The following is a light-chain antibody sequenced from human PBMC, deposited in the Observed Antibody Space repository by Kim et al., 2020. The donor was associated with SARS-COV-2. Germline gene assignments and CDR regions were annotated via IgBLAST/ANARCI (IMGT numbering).Light chain of an antibody. V-gene: IGKV3-11*01. CDR1: QSVSSY. CDR2: DAS. Sequence: LSPVERATLSCRASQSVSSYLAWYQQKPGQAPRLLIYDASNRATGIPARFSGSGSGTDFTLPISSLEPEDFAVYYCQQRSNWPPYTFGQGTKLEI. J-gene: IGKJ2*01. CDR3: QQRSNWPPYT.